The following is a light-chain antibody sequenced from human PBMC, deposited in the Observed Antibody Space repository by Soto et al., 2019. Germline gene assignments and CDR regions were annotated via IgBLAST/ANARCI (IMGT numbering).Light chain of an antibody. J-gene: IGLJ2*01. V-gene: IGLV2-23*02. Sequence: QSALTQPASVSGSPGQSITISCTGTSSDVGSHNFVSWYQQRPGKAPKLMIFEVTKRPSGVSSRFSGSKSGNTASLTVSGLQAEDEADYYCSSYAGSNNLVFGGGTKLTVL. CDR1: SSDVGSHNF. CDR3: SSYAGSNNLV. CDR2: EVT.